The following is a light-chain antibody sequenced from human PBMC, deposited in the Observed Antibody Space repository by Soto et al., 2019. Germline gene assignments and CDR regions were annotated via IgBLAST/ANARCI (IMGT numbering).Light chain of an antibody. CDR1: SSEVGSYNL. CDR2: EGS. Sequence: QSVLAQPASVSGSPGQSITISCTGTSSEVGSYNLVSWYQQHPGKAPKLMIYEGSKRPSGVSIRFSGSKSGNTASLTISGLQAEDEADYYCCSYAGSSTFDVFGTVTKVTVL. CDR3: CSYAGSSTFDV. V-gene: IGLV2-23*03. J-gene: IGLJ1*01.